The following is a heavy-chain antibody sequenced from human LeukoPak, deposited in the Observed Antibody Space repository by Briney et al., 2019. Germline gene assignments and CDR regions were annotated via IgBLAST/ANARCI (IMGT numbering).Heavy chain of an antibody. CDR3: AKRARYCGGGSCYDDAFDI. CDR2: NSRSGGST. CDR1: GFTFSSYA. Sequence: GGSLRLSCAASGFTFSSYAMNWVRQAPGKGLEWVSTNSRSGGSTYYADSVKGRFTISRDNSKSTLYLQMNSLRAEDTAVYYCAKRARYCGGGSCYDDAFDIWGQGTMVTVSS. D-gene: IGHD2-15*01. V-gene: IGHV3-23*01. J-gene: IGHJ3*02.